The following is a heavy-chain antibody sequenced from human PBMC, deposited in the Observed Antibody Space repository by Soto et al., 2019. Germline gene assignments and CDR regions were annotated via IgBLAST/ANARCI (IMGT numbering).Heavy chain of an antibody. V-gene: IGHV3-30-3*01. D-gene: IGHD6-19*01. CDR2: ISYDGSNK. CDR3: ATAPGIAVAGTFGY. Sequence: GGSLRLSCAASGFTFSSYAMHWVRQAPGKGLEWVAVISYDGSNKYYADSVKGRFTISRDNSKNTLYLQMNSLRAEDTAVYYCATAPGIAVAGTFGYWGQGTLVTVSS. J-gene: IGHJ4*02. CDR1: GFTFSSYA.